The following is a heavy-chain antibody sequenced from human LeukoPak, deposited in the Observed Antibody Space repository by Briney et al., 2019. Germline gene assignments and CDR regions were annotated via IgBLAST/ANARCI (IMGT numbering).Heavy chain of an antibody. CDR3: ARGWLTVTTNSFDY. D-gene: IGHD4-17*01. CDR1: GFTFDDYA. J-gene: IGHJ4*02. V-gene: IGHV3-9*01. CDR2: ISWNSGSI. Sequence: GRSLRLSCAASGFTFDDYAMHWVRQAPGKGLEWVSGISWNSGSIAYADSVKGRFTISRDNAKKSLYLRMNSLRAEDTALYYCARGWLTVTTNSFDYWGQGTLVTVSS.